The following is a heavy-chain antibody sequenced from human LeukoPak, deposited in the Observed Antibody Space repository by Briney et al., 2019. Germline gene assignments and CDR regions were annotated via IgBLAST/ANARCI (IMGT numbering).Heavy chain of an antibody. D-gene: IGHD6-13*01. CDR2: INHSGST. CDR1: GGSFSASY. CDR3: ARVGPHSNRADY. J-gene: IGHJ4*02. V-gene: IGHV4-34*01. Sequence: PSETLSLTCAVYGGSFSASYWSWIRQPPGKGLEWIGEINHSGSTNYNPSLKSRVTISVDTSKNQFSLKTSSLTAADTAVYYCARVGPHSNRADYWGQGTLVTVSS.